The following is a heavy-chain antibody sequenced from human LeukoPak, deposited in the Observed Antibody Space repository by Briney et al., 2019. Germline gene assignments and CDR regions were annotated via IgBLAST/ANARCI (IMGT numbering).Heavy chain of an antibody. CDR1: GFTFTSYD. J-gene: IGHJ4*02. CDR3: ATGRWLQSPFDY. D-gene: IGHD5-24*01. Sequence: ASVKVSCKASGFTFTSYDINWVRQASGQGLEWMGWMNPNNGNTGYAQKFQGRVTMTRDTSISTAYMELRGLRSEDTAVYYCATGRWLQSPFDYWGQGTLVTVSS. V-gene: IGHV1-8*01. CDR2: MNPNNGNT.